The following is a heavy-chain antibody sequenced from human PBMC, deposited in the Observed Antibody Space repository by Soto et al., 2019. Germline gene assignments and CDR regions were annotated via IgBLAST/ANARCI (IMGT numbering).Heavy chain of an antibody. Sequence: PGGSLRLSCAASGFTFSSYAMHWVRQAPGKGLEWVAVISYDGSNKYYADSVKGRFTISRDNSKNTLYLQMNSLRAEDTAVYYCARAAWRRGYSYGSSNYFDYWGQGTLVTVSS. CDR1: GFTFSSYA. D-gene: IGHD5-18*01. CDR2: ISYDGSNK. V-gene: IGHV3-30-3*01. CDR3: ARAAWRRGYSYGSSNYFDY. J-gene: IGHJ4*02.